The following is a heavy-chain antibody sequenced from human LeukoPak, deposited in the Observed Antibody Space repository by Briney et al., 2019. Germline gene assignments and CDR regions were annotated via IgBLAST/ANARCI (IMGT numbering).Heavy chain of an antibody. V-gene: IGHV4-59*08. CDR3: ARLGFADSGYYHTGAFDI. Sequence: PSETLSLTCTVSGGSISSYYWSWIRQPPGKGLEWIGYIYYSGSTNYNPSLKSRVTISVDTSKNQFSLKLSFVTAADTAVYYCARLGFADSGYYHTGAFDIWGQGTMVTVSS. CDR2: IYYSGST. D-gene: IGHD3-22*01. J-gene: IGHJ3*02. CDR1: GGSISSYY.